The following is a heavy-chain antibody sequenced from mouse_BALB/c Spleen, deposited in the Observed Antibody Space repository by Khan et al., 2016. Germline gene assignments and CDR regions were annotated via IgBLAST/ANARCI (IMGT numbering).Heavy chain of an antibody. CDR3: ASDNASSYAMDD. D-gene: IGHD1-1*01. Sequence: QVQLQQSGAELAKPGASVKLSCKASGFNFTSYWMHWVKQRPGQGLEWIGYINPSTGYTNYNPKFQDKATLTADKSSSTAYMQLSSLTSEDSAVYYYASDNASSYAMDDCGQGTSLTVFS. V-gene: IGHV1-7*01. J-gene: IGHJ4*01. CDR2: INPSTGYT. CDR1: GFNFTSYW.